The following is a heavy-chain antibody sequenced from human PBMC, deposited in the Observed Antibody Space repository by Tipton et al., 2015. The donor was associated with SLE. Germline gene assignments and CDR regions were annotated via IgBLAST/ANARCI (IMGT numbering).Heavy chain of an antibody. D-gene: IGHD4-17*01. CDR2: INHSGST. CDR1: GGSFSGYY. CDR3: ARGLYGDEPGY. J-gene: IGHJ4*02. Sequence: TLSLTCAVYGGSFSGYYCRWVRQPPGKGVEWVGEINHSGSTNYNPALKSRVTISVDTSKNQFSLKLTSLTAADTAVYYCARGLYGDEPGYWGQGTLVTVSS. V-gene: IGHV4-34*01.